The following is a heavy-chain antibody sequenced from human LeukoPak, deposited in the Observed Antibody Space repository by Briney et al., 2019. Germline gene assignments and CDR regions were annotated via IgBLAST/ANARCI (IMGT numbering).Heavy chain of an antibody. V-gene: IGHV4-39*01. Sequence: PSETLSLTCTVSGGSISSSGYYWGWIRQPPGKGLEWIGSIFYSGTTYYNPSLKSRVTISVDTSNNQFSLKLSSVTAADTAVYYCARAPGGYCSSTSCSRWYFDYWGQGTLVTVSS. CDR2: IFYSGTT. J-gene: IGHJ4*02. CDR3: ARAPGGYCSSTSCSRWYFDY. CDR1: GGSISSSGYY. D-gene: IGHD2-2*01.